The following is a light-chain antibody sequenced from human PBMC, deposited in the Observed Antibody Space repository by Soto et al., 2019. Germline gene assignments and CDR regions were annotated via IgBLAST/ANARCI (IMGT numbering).Light chain of an antibody. CDR2: AAS. Sequence: DIQMTQSPSSVSASLGDRVTITCRASQVISTWLARYQQKPGQAPKLLIYAASVLESGVPSRFSGSGSGTDFTLTISSVQPEDFATYRCQQANSFPITFGQGTRLEIK. CDR1: QVISTW. J-gene: IGKJ5*01. V-gene: IGKV1-12*01. CDR3: QQANSFPIT.